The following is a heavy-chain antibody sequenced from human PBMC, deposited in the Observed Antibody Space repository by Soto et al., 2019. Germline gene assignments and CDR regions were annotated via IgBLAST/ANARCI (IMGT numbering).Heavy chain of an antibody. CDR3: AKVGGCSSTSCYYYYGMDV. V-gene: IGHV3-11*05. CDR1: GFTFSDYY. CDR2: ISSSSSYT. D-gene: IGHD2-2*01. Sequence: PGGSLRLSCAASGFTFSDYYMSWIRRAPGKGLEWVSYISSSSSYTNYADSVKGRFTISRDNAKNSLYLQMNSLRAEDTAVYYCAKVGGCSSTSCYYYYGMDVWGQGTTVTVSS. J-gene: IGHJ6*02.